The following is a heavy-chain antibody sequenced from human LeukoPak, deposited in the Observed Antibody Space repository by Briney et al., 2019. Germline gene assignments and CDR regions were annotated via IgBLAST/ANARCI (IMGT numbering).Heavy chain of an antibody. J-gene: IGHJ4*02. CDR3: ARGHIAARSFDY. CDR2: IYYSGST. D-gene: IGHD6-6*01. Sequence: SETLSLTCTVSGGSISSHYWSWIRQPPGKGLEWIGYIYYSGSTNYNPSLKSRVTISVDTSKNQFSLKLSSVTAADTAVYYCARGHIAARSFDYWGQGTLVTVSS. CDR1: GGSISSHY. V-gene: IGHV4-59*11.